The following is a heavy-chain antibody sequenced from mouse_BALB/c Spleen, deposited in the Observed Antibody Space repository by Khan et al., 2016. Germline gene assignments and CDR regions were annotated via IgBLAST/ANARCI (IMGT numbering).Heavy chain of an antibody. CDR1: GYIFRNYG. CDR2: ININTGEP. CDR3: ARGGYNYLFDY. V-gene: IGHV9-3*02. J-gene: IGHJ2*01. D-gene: IGHD1-3*01. Sequence: QIQLVQSGPELKKPGETVNISCKSSGYIFRNYGMNWVKQAPGKGLKWMGWININTGEPTYAEEFKGRFVFSLDSSASTDHLQINNLKNEDTATYCCARGGYNYLFDYWGQGTTLTVSS.